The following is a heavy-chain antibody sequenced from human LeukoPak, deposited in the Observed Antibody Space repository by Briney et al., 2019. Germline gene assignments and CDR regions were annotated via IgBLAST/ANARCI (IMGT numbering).Heavy chain of an antibody. D-gene: IGHD6-19*01. V-gene: IGHV3-7*01. Sequence: GGSLRLSCAASGFTFSSNYMTWVRQAPGKGLEWVANIKQDSSAIAYAGSLKGRFTISRDNAKNSLYLQMNSLRAEDTAVYYCARWSYSSGWFIDYWGQGILVTVSS. CDR3: ARWSYSSGWFIDY. J-gene: IGHJ4*02. CDR2: IKQDSSAI. CDR1: GFTFSSNY.